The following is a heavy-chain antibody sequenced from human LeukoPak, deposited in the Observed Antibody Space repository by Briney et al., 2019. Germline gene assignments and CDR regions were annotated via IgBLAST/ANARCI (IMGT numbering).Heavy chain of an antibody. CDR1: GYSISDGYY. V-gene: IGHV4-38-2*02. Sequence: PSETLSLTCTVSGYSISDGYYWAWIRQTPGTGLEGIGSLHHRGSTYYNPSFKSRLTTSVDTSKNQIFLKLSDVTAADTAVYYCARDGYLIAGSRFDGWGQGTLVTVSS. CDR2: LHHRGST. D-gene: IGHD6-13*01. CDR3: ARDGYLIAGSRFDG. J-gene: IGHJ4*02.